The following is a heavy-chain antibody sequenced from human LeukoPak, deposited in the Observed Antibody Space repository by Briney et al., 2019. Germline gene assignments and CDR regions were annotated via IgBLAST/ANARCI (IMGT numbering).Heavy chain of an antibody. J-gene: IGHJ4*02. CDR2: IKQDGTEI. D-gene: IGHD1-26*01. V-gene: IGHV3-7*01. CDR1: GFTFSNYW. Sequence: GGSLRLSCAASGFTFSNYWMSWVRQAPGKGPEWVANIKQDGTEIYYVDSVKGRFTISRDNAKNSLYLQMNSLRDEDTAVHYCARDKVVGATFFDYWGQGTLVTVSS. CDR3: ARDKVVGATFFDY.